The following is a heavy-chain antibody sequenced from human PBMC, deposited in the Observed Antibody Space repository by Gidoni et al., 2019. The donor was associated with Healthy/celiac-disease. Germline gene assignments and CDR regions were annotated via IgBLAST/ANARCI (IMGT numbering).Heavy chain of an antibody. Sequence: QVQLQESGPGLVKPSETLSLTCPVSGGSISSYYWSWIRQPPGKGLEWIEYIYYSGSTNYNPSLKSRVTISVDTSKNQFSLKLSSVTAADTAVYYCARGLNGCTAMGNLDYWGQGTLVTVSS. CDR1: GGSISSYY. D-gene: IGHD5-18*01. CDR2: IYYSGST. V-gene: IGHV4-59*01. CDR3: ARGLNGCTAMGNLDY. J-gene: IGHJ4*02.